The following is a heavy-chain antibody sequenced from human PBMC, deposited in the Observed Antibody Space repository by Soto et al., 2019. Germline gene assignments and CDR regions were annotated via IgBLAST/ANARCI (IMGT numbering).Heavy chain of an antibody. Sequence: QLQLQESGPGLVKPSETLSLTCTVSGGSISSSSYYWGWIRQPPGKGLEWIGSIYYSVSTYYNPSLKSRVTISVDTSKNQFSLKLSSVPAADTAVYYCARRSIVVVPAAIKPPFDAFDIWGQGTMVTVSS. V-gene: IGHV4-39*01. CDR2: IYYSVST. J-gene: IGHJ3*02. D-gene: IGHD2-2*02. CDR1: GGSISSSSYY. CDR3: ARRSIVVVPAAIKPPFDAFDI.